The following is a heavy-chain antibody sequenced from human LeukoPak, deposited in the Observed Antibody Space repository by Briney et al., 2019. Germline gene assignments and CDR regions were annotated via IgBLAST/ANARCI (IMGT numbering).Heavy chain of an antibody. D-gene: IGHD3-10*01. V-gene: IGHV1-18*01. CDR2: ISAYNGNT. Sequence: AASVKVSCKASGYTFTSYGISWVRQAPGQGLEWMGWISAYNGNTNYAQKLQGRVTMTTDTSTSTAYMELRSLRSDDTAVYYCAREGDEAGAMVRGVVTGVDYWGQGTLVTVSS. CDR3: AREGDEAGAMVRGVVTGVDY. CDR1: GYTFTSYG. J-gene: IGHJ4*02.